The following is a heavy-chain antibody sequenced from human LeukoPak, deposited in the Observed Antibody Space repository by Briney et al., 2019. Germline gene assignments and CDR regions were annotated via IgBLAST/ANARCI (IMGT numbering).Heavy chain of an antibody. CDR2: ISNDGSRK. Sequence: GGSLRLSCAPSGFTFSRHGMHWVRLAPGKGLEWVAIISNDGSRKYYAHSVEGRFTISRDNSKNTLYLQMDSLRAEDTAVYYCARDRAWNYFDYWGQGTLVTVSS. CDR3: ARDRAWNYFDY. CDR1: GFTFSRHG. D-gene: IGHD1-1*01. V-gene: IGHV3-30*03. J-gene: IGHJ4*02.